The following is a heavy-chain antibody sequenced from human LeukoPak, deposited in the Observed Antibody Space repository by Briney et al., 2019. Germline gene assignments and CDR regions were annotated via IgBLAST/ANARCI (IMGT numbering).Heavy chain of an antibody. J-gene: IGHJ3*02. Sequence: GGSLRLSCAASGFTFSSYWMSWVRQAPGKGLEWVANIKQDGSEKYYVDSVKGRVTISRDNAKNSLYLQMNSLRAEDTAVYYCARDLRSGSSLTNDAFDIWGQGTMVTVSS. D-gene: IGHD1-26*01. V-gene: IGHV3-7*01. CDR1: GFTFSSYW. CDR2: IKQDGSEK. CDR3: ARDLRSGSSLTNDAFDI.